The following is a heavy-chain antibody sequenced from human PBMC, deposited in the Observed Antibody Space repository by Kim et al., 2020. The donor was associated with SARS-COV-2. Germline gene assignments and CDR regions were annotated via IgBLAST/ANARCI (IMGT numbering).Heavy chain of an antibody. CDR1: GFTFSSYA. Sequence: GGSLRLSCAASGFTFSSYAMSWVHQAPGKGLEWVSAISGSGGSTYYADSVKSRFTISRDNSKNTLYLQMNSLRAEDTAVYYCAKTGYYYDSSGYFFYWGQGTLVTVSS. V-gene: IGHV3-23*01. CDR3: AKTGYYYDSSGYFFY. D-gene: IGHD3-22*01. J-gene: IGHJ4*02. CDR2: ISGSGGST.